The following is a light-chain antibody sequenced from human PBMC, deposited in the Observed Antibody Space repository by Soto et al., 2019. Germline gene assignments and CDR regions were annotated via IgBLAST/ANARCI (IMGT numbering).Light chain of an antibody. V-gene: IGKV1-39*01. CDR2: AAS. Sequence: DIQMTQSPSSLSASVGDRVTITCRASQSINNYLNWYQQKPGRAPNLLIYAASSLQSGVPSRFSGSVSGTEFTLTISSLQPEDFAVYFCHSYDKWPPETFGQGTKVDIK. CDR3: HSYDKWPPET. CDR1: QSINNY. J-gene: IGKJ1*01.